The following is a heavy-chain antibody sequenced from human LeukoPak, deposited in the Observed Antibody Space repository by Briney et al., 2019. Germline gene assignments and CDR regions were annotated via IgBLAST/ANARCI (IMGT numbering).Heavy chain of an antibody. D-gene: IGHD1-26*01. CDR1: GFSFNSYE. CDR2: ISSTGSTI. Sequence: PGGSLRLSCAASGFSFNSYEMNWVRQAPGKGLEWVSYISSTGSTISYADSVKGRFTISRDNAKNSLYLQMNSLRAEDTAVYYCARDGTYYYYMDVWGKGTTVTVSS. V-gene: IGHV3-48*03. CDR3: ARDGTYYYYMDV. J-gene: IGHJ6*03.